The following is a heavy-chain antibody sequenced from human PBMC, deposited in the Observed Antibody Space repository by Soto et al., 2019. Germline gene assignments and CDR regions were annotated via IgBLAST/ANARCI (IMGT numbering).Heavy chain of an antibody. Sequence: SETLSLTCTVSGGSISSSNYYWGWIRQPPGKGLEWIGTIYYSGSTYYNPSLKSRVTISVDTSKNHFSLKLSSVTAADTAVYYCARRRSGRDYMDVWGKGTTVTVSS. D-gene: IGHD3-10*01. V-gene: IGHV4-39*02. CDR3: ARRRSGRDYMDV. J-gene: IGHJ6*03. CDR2: IYYSGST. CDR1: GGSISSSNYY.